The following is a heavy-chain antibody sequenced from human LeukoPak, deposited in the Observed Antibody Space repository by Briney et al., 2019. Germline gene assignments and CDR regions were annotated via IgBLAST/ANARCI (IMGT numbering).Heavy chain of an antibody. CDR1: VFSFSSYS. D-gene: IGHD3-22*01. CDR2: ISSSSNYI. V-gene: IGHV3-21*01. Sequence: GGSLRLSCAASVFSFSSYSMNWVRQAPGKGLEWVSSISSSSNYIYYADSVKGRFTISRDNAKNSLYLQMNSLRAEDTAVYYCARAKMFYYEGGTYYHAFDIWGQGTMVTVSS. J-gene: IGHJ3*02. CDR3: ARAKMFYYEGGTYYHAFDI.